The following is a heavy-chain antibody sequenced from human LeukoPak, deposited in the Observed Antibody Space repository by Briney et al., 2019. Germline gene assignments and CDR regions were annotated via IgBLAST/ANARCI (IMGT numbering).Heavy chain of an antibody. J-gene: IGHJ3*02. Sequence: SVKVSCKASGGTFSSYAISWVRQAPGQGLEWMGGIIPIFGTANYAQKFQGRVTITADESTSTAYMELSSLRSEDTAVYYCARAVLRYFDWLYTEGFDIWGQGTMVTVSS. CDR2: IIPIFGTA. D-gene: IGHD3-9*01. V-gene: IGHV1-69*13. CDR1: GGTFSSYA. CDR3: ARAVLRYFDWLYTEGFDI.